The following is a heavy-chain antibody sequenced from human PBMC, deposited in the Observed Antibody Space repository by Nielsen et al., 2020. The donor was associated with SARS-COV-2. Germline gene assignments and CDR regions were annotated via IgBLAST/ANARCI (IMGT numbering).Heavy chain of an antibody. V-gene: IGHV3-53*01. Sequence: GGSLRLSCAASGFLVSTKYMNWVRQAPGKGLEWGSVFYSGGTTLYADSVKGRFIISRDNSRNTLYLQMNSLRVEDTAMYYCAREGDTYGVRNFDYWGQGIMVTVSS. CDR1: GFLVSTKY. D-gene: IGHD5-18*01. CDR3: AREGDTYGVRNFDY. CDR2: FYSGGTT. J-gene: IGHJ4*02.